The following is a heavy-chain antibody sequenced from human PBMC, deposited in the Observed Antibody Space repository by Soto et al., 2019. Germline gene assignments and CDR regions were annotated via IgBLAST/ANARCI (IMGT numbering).Heavy chain of an antibody. Sequence: ESLTISCKGSGYSFTSYWISWVRQMPGKGLEWMGRIDPSDSYTNYSPSFQGHVTISADKSISTAYLQWSSLSASDTAMYNCTRRRSIAATYYVMDVWGRGPSV. CDR2: IDPSDSYT. CDR3: TRRRSIAATYYVMDV. D-gene: IGHD6-6*01. V-gene: IGHV5-10-1*01. J-gene: IGHJ6*02. CDR1: GYSFTSYW.